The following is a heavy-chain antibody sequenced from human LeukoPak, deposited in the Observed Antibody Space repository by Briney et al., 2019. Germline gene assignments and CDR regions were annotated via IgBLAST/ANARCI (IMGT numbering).Heavy chain of an antibody. Sequence: SETLSLTCAVSGDSISSDGYAWNWIRQPPGKGLEWIGYIYYSGSTYFNPSLKSRVTMSVDTSKNQFSLRLSSVTAADTAVYYCARDSGTTGEVKFDPWGQGTLVTVSS. J-gene: IGHJ5*02. CDR3: ARDSGTTGEVKFDP. CDR1: GDSISSDGYA. V-gene: IGHV4-30-4*07. D-gene: IGHD3-10*01. CDR2: IYYSGST.